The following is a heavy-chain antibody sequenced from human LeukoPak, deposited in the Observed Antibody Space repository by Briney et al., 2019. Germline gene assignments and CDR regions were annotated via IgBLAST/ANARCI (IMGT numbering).Heavy chain of an antibody. Sequence: GSVKVSCKASGYTFTGYYMHWVRQAPGQGLEWMGWINPNSGGTNYAQKFQGRVTMTTDTSMTTAYMELRRLRSDDTAVYYCARRHFGSGTYVDYWGQGTLVTVSS. V-gene: IGHV1-2*02. CDR1: GYTFTGYY. CDR3: ARRHFGSGTYVDY. D-gene: IGHD3-10*01. CDR2: INPNSGGT. J-gene: IGHJ4*02.